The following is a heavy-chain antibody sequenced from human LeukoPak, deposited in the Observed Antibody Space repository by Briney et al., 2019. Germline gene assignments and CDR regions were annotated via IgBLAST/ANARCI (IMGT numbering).Heavy chain of an antibody. D-gene: IGHD1-1*01. V-gene: IGHV1-2*02. Sequence: ASVRVSCKASGYTFTGYFMHWVRQAPGQGLEWMGRINPDSGDTNYAQKFQVRVTLTRYTSITTAYLDLIRLTSYDTAVYYCVIVQFSWNDLDAFDIWGQGTLVTVS. CDR3: VIVQFSWNDLDAFDI. CDR2: INPDSGDT. CDR1: GYTFTGYF. J-gene: IGHJ3*02.